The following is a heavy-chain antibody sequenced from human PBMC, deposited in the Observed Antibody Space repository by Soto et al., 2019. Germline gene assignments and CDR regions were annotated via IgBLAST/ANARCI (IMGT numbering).Heavy chain of an antibody. CDR3: ARGDGGGSSGFYYYYGMDV. J-gene: IGHJ6*02. D-gene: IGHD6-25*01. CDR1: GFTFTNYF. V-gene: IGHV1-46*01. CDR2: ISTYDGST. Sequence: QVQLVQSGAEVKKPGASVKFSCKASGFTFTNYFFHWVRQAPRQGLEWMGIISTYDGSTNYVQSLQGRVTMTSDTSTSRVYMELSSLRSEDTAVYYCARGDGGGSSGFYYYYGMDVWGHGTTVNVSS.